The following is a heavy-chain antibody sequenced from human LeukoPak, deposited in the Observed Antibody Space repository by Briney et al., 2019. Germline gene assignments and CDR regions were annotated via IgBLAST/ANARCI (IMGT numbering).Heavy chain of an antibody. D-gene: IGHD6-19*01. CDR2: ISSSSSTK. CDR3: ARDARIAVAGKTEFAQGILHYYYGMDV. J-gene: IGHJ6*01. Sequence: GGSLRLSCAASGFTFSSYSMNWVRQAPGKGLEWVSYISSSSSTKYYADSVKGRFTISRDNAKNSLYLQMNSLRAEDTAVYYCARDARIAVAGKTEFAQGILHYYYGMDVWGQGTTVTVSS. CDR1: GFTFSSYS. V-gene: IGHV3-48*04.